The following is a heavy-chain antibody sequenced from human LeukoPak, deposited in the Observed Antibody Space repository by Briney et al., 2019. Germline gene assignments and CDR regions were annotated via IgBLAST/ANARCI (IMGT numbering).Heavy chain of an antibody. CDR1: GGSISSYY. J-gene: IGHJ3*02. CDR3: AGEGPGSSYAFDI. CDR2: IYYSGST. V-gene: IGHV4-59*01. Sequence: SETLSLTCIVSGGSISSYYWSWIRQPPGKGLEWIGYIYYSGSTNYSPSLKSRVTISVDTSKNQFSVKLSSVTAADTAVYYCAGEGPGSSYAFDIWGQGTMVTVSS. D-gene: IGHD1-14*01.